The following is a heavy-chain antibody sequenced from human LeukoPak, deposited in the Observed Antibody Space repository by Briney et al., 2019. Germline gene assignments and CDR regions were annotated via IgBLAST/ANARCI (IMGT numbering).Heavy chain of an antibody. D-gene: IGHD2-15*01. CDR1: GFTLSSYS. J-gene: IGHJ4*02. V-gene: IGHV3-33*08. CDR2: IFSEGSNE. Sequence: PAQSLTLSCPPSGFTLSSYSMSWVRQPPGKGREWGAVIFSEGSNEYYAESWKGRFTIARENSQNALYLQMNSLRVEDTAVYYCARGGPGYCSSDSCYKGLDNWGQGTLVTVSS. CDR3: ARGGPGYCSSDSCYKGLDN.